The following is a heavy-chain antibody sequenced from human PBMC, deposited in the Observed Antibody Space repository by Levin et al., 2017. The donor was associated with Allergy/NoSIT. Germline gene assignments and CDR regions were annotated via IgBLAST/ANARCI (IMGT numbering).Heavy chain of an antibody. D-gene: IGHD5-12*01. CDR2: IYYTGST. Sequence: GSLRLSCTVSGDSIRSSYWSWIRQPPGKGLEWVAYIYYTGSTDYNPSLKSRVTISIDTSKNQFSLKLSSVTAAATAVYYWSRVGIGRVATMTHYYLDYWGQGTLVTVSS. CDR3: SRVGIGRVATMTHYYLDY. V-gene: IGHV4-59*01. J-gene: IGHJ4*02. CDR1: GDSIRSSY.